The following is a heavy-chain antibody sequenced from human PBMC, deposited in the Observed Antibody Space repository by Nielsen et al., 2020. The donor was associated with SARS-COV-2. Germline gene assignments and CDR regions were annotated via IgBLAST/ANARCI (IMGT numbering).Heavy chain of an antibody. J-gene: IGHJ6*02. CDR1: GFTFDDYG. Sequence: GGSLRLSCAASGFTFDDYGMSWVRQAPGKGLEWVSGINWNGGSTGYADSVKGRFTISRDNAKNSLYLQMNSLRAEDTALYHCARVGDALYYYYGMDVWGQGTTVTVSS. D-gene: IGHD4-17*01. CDR3: ARVGDALYYYYGMDV. V-gene: IGHV3-20*01. CDR2: INWNGGST.